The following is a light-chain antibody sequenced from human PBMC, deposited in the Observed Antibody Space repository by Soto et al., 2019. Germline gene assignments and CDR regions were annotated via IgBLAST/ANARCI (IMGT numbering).Light chain of an antibody. CDR1: QSVSSGY. J-gene: IGKJ4*01. CDR3: QQYNSWPLT. CDR2: DAS. V-gene: IGKV3-15*01. Sequence: EIVLTQSPGTLSLSPGERATLSCRASQSVSSGYLAWYQQKAGQAPRLLIYDASNRATGVPARFSGSGSGTEFTLSISSLQSEHFAVYYCQQYNSWPLTFGGGTKVDI.